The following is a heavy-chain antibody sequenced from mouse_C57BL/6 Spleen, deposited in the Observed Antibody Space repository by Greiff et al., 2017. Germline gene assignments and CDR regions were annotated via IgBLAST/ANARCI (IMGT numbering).Heavy chain of an antibody. CDR3: ARSSYGSSYDY. Sequence: EVKLMESGAELVKPGASVKLSCTASGFNINDYYMHWVKQRTEQGLEWIGRIDPEDGETKYAPKFQGKATITADTSANTAFLQLSSLTSADSAVYYCARSSYGSSYDYWGQGTTLTVSS. V-gene: IGHV14-2*01. CDR1: GFNINDYY. J-gene: IGHJ2*01. CDR2: IDPEDGET. D-gene: IGHD1-1*01.